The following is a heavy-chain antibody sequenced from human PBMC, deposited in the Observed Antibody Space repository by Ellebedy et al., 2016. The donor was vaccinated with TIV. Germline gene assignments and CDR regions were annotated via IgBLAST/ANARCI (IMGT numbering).Heavy chain of an antibody. CDR1: GFSFSSYS. CDR2: ISYDGSTK. CDR3: ARENTYYYELFDY. D-gene: IGHD3-22*01. Sequence: GGSLRLXCAASGFSFSSYSMHWVRQAPGKGLEWVAVISYDGSTKFYADSVKGRFTISRDNSKNTLFLQMNSLRPEDTAFYFCARENTYYYELFDYWGQGTLVTVSS. J-gene: IGHJ4*02. V-gene: IGHV3-30-3*01.